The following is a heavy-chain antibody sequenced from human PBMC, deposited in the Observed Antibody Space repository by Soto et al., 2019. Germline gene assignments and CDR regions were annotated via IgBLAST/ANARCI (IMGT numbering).Heavy chain of an antibody. V-gene: IGHV3-21*01. CDR2: ISSSSSDL. J-gene: IGHJ6*04. CDR3: ARGDYYYYGVDV. Sequence: SLRLSCAASGFTFSDYSMDWVRQAPGKGLEWVSSISSSSSDLYYADSLQGRFTISRDNAKNSLFLQMNSLRVDDTAVYFCARGDYYYYGVDVWGEGTTVTVSS. CDR1: GFTFSDYS.